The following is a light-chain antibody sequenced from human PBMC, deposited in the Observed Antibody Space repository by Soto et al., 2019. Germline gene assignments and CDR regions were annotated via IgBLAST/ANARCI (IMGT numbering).Light chain of an antibody. Sequence: EIVLTQSPATLSLSPGERATLSCRASQSVSSYLAWYQQKPGQAPRLLIYDASNRATGSPARFSGSGSGTDFTLTISSLAPEDFAGSYFQQRSNCTWTFGQGTKVEIK. V-gene: IGKV3-11*01. CDR2: DAS. CDR1: QSVSSY. CDR3: QQRSNCTWT. J-gene: IGKJ1*01.